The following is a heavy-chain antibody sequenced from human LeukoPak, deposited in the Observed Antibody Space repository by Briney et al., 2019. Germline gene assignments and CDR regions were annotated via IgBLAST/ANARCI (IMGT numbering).Heavy chain of an antibody. CDR2: IYHSGST. D-gene: IGHD4-17*01. CDR1: GGSISSGGYS. Sequence: SETLSLTCAVSGGSISSGGYSWSWIRQPPGEGLEWIGYIYHSGSTYYNPSLKSRVTISVDRSKNQFSLKLSSVTAADTAVYYCARYSTVTRYFDYWGQGTLVTVSS. V-gene: IGHV4-30-2*01. CDR3: ARYSTVTRYFDY. J-gene: IGHJ4*02.